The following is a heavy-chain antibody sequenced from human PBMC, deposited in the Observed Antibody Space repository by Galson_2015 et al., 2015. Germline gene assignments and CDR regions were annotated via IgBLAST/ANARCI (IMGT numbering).Heavy chain of an antibody. CDR2: ISYDGTNK. V-gene: IGHV3-30*18. D-gene: IGHD6-13*01. J-gene: IGHJ2*01. CDR1: GFTFISYG. CDR3: AKSGGSSWRGYLDL. Sequence: LRLSCAASGFTFISYGMHWVRQAPGEGLEWVAIISYDGTNKYYVDSVKGRFTISRDNSKKTLYLQMNSLRAEDTAVYYCAKSGGSSWRGYLDLWGRGTLVSVSS.